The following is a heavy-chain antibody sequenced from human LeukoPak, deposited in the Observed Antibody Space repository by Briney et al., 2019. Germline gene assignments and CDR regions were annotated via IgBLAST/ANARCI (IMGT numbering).Heavy chain of an antibody. CDR2: ISNDGDT. V-gene: IGHV3-53*01. CDR1: GFTFRNYG. J-gene: IGHJ4*02. Sequence: GGSLRLSCAASGFTFRNYGMSWVRQGPGKGLECVSVISNDGDTYYADSVKGRFTISRDTSKNTVSLQMNSLRAEDTAVYYCAGDKTTGGWYEFDYWGQGTLVTVSS. D-gene: IGHD6-19*01. CDR3: AGDKTTGGWYEFDY.